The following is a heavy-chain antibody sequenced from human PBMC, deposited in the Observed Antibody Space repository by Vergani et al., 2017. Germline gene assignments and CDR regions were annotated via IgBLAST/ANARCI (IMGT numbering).Heavy chain of an antibody. CDR3: ARDPLYSTTWPFLLLDMDV. D-gene: IGHD6-13*01. CDR2: FYTGGGT. CDR1: GGSTSSGSYY. V-gene: IGHV4-61*02. Sequence: QVQLQESGPGLVRPSQTLSLTCTVSGGSTSSGSYYWSWFRQPPGKGLEWIGRFYTGGGTSYNPPLKSRVTISVDTSKNQFSLQLSSVTAADTAVYYCARDPLYSTTWPFLLLDMDVWGQGTTVTVSS. J-gene: IGHJ6*02.